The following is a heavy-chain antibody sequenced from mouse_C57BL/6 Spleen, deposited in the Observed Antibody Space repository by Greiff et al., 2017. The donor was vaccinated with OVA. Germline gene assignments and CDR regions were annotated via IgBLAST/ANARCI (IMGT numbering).Heavy chain of an antibody. CDR1: GYTFTDYN. V-gene: IGHV1-18*01. J-gene: IGHJ2*01. CDR2: INPNNGGT. D-gene: IGHD3-1*01. CDR3: ARRSQLCLRCFDY. Sequence: EVQRVESGPELVKPGASVKIPCKASGYTFTDYNMDWVKQSHGKSLEWIGDINPNNGGTIYNQKFKGKATLTVDKSSSTAYMELRSLTSEDTAVYYCARRSQLCLRCFDYWGQGTTLTVSS.